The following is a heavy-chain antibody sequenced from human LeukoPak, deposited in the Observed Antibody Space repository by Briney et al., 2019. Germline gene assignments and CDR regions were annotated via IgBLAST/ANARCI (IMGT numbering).Heavy chain of an antibody. CDR2: ISYGGSNK. CDR1: GFTFSSYG. V-gene: IGHV3-30*03. J-gene: IGHJ4*02. D-gene: IGHD3-3*01. Sequence: GGSLRLSCAASGFTFSSYGMHWVRQAPGKGLEWVAVISYGGSNKYYADSVKGRFTISRDNSKNTLYLQMNSLRAEDTAVYYCARDFFWSGYYVDYWGQGTLVTVSS. CDR3: ARDFFWSGYYVDY.